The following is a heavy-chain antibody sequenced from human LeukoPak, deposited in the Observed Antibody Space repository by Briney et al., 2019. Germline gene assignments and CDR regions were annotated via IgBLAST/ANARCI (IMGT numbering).Heavy chain of an antibody. J-gene: IGHJ3*02. D-gene: IGHD5-24*01. CDR3: ARDTDGDGYNSENDAFDI. CDR1: GGTFSSYA. CDR2: IIPIFGTA. Sequence: ASVKVSCEASGGTFSSYAISWVRQAPGQGLEWMGGIIPIFGTANYAQKFQGRVAITTDESTSTAYMELSSLRSEDTAVYYCARDTDGDGYNSENDAFDIWGQGTMVTVSS. V-gene: IGHV1-69*05.